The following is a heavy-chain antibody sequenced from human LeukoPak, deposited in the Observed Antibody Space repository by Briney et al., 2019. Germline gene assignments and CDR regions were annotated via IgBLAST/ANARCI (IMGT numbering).Heavy chain of an antibody. D-gene: IGHD6-19*01. CDR1: GYTFTGYY. CDR2: INPSGGSA. V-gene: IGHV1-46*01. Sequence: ASVKVSCKASGYTFTGYYMHWVRQAPGQGLEWMGIINPSGGSASYAQKFQGRVTMTRDMSTSTVYMELSSLRSEDTAVYYCARRRYSSGWYKGAFDIWGQGTMVTVSS. J-gene: IGHJ3*02. CDR3: ARRRYSSGWYKGAFDI.